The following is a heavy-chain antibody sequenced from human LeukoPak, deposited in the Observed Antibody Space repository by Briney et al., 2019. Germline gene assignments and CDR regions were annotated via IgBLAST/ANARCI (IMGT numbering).Heavy chain of an antibody. CDR3: ARHSVVFAFKGWFDP. CDR1: GGSISSGSHY. D-gene: IGHD2-21*01. Sequence: SETLSLTCTVSGGSISSGSHYWGWIRQPPGKGLEWIGSIYYSGSTYYNPSLKSRVTISVDTSKNQFSLKLTSVAAADTAVYYCARHSVVFAFKGWFDPWGQGTLVTVSS. CDR2: IYYSGST. V-gene: IGHV4-39*01. J-gene: IGHJ5*02.